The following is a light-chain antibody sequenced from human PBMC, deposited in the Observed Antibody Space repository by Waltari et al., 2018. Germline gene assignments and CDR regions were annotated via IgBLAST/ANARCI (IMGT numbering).Light chain of an antibody. CDR1: QSIDNW. CDR3: QQCDTYSFT. V-gene: IGKV1-5*03. CDR2: KAS. J-gene: IGKJ2*01. Sequence: IRMTQSPSSLSASIGDRVTISCRASQSIDNWLAWYQQKPGKAPKLLIYKASTLESGVPSRFSGSGSGTEFTLTISSLQPDDFATYYCQQCDTYSFTFGQGTKLEIK.